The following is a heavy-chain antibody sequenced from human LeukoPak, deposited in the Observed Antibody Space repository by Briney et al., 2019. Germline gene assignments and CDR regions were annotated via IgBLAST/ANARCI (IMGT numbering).Heavy chain of an antibody. CDR2: ISGSDGKT. CDR3: AKGYYDSSGYYFWFFDY. CDR1: GFTFSSYV. Sequence: GGSLRLSCAASGFTFSSYVMSWVRQAPGKGLEWVSTISGSDGKTYYADSVKGRFTISRDNSKNTLYLQMNSLRAEDTAVHYCAKGYYDSSGYYFWFFDYWGQGALVTVSS. V-gene: IGHV3-23*01. J-gene: IGHJ4*02. D-gene: IGHD3-22*01.